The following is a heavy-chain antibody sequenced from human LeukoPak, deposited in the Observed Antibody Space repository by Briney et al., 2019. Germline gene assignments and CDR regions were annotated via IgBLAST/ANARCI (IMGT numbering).Heavy chain of an antibody. J-gene: IGHJ4*02. CDR2: IYYSGST. CDR3: ARLVDTAMVFDY. CDR1: GGSISSYY. V-gene: IGHV4-59*08. D-gene: IGHD5-18*01. Sequence: SETLSLTCTVSGGSISSYYWSWIRQPPGKGLEWIGYIYYSGSTNYNPSLKSRVTISVDTSKNQVSLKLSSVTAADTAVYYCARLVDTAMVFDYWGQGTLVTVSS.